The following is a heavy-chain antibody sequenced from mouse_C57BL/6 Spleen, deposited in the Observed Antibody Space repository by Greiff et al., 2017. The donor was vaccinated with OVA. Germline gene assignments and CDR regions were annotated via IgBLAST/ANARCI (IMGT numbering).Heavy chain of an antibody. CDR3: ARGLPGVYFDY. D-gene: IGHD2-1*01. V-gene: IGHV5-16*01. J-gene: IGHJ2*01. CDR2: INYDGSST. CDR1: GFTFSDYY. Sequence: EVMLVESEGGLVQPGSSMKLSCTASGFTFSDYYMAWVRQVPEKGLEWVANINYDGSSTYYLDSLKSRFNISRDNAKNILYLQMSSLKSEDTATYYCARGLPGVYFDYWGQGTTLTVSS.